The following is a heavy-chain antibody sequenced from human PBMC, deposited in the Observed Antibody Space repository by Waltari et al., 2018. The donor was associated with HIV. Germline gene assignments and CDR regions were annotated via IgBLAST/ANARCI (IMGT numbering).Heavy chain of an antibody. D-gene: IGHD3-3*01. CDR1: GFTFSGYG. V-gene: IGHV3-30*02. CDR2: IRHDDSNR. Sequence: QVRLVESGGGVVPPGGSLRLSCAASGFTFSGYGIHWVRQAPGKGLEWVGVIRHDDSNRYYRDSVKGRFTISRDNSKNTVDLQMNNLKAEDTAVYYCGKDSNYFYDSTGYYCDFWGQGTLVTVSS. CDR3: GKDSNYFYDSTGYYCDF. J-gene: IGHJ4*02.